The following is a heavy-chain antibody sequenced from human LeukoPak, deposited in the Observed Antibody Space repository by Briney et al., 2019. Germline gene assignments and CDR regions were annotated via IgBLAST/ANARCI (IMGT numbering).Heavy chain of an antibody. CDR2: IYYSGST. V-gene: IGHV4-59*01. J-gene: IGHJ4*02. Sequence: PSETLSLTCTVSGGSICSYYWSWIRQPPGKGLEWIGYIYYSGSTNYNPSLKSRVTISVDTSKNQFSLKLSSVTAADTAVYYCARFSAGDGGNLDYWGQGTLVTVSS. CDR1: GGSICSYY. CDR3: ARFSAGDGGNLDY. D-gene: IGHD4-23*01.